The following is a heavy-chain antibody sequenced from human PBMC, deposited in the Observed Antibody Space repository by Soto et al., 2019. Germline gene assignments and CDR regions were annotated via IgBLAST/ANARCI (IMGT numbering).Heavy chain of an antibody. CDR1: GYTFTGYY. Sequence: VKVSCKASGYTFTGYYMHWVRQAPGQGLEWMGWINPNSGGTNYAQKFQGWVTMTRDTSISTAYMELSRLRSDDTAVYYCARGWIEAAGPNDDFDIWGQGTMVTVS. CDR2: INPNSGGT. D-gene: IGHD6-13*01. CDR3: ARGWIEAAGPNDDFDI. J-gene: IGHJ3*02. V-gene: IGHV1-2*04.